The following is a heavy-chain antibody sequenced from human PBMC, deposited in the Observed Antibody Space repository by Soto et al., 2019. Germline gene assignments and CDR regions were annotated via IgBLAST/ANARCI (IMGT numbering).Heavy chain of an antibody. J-gene: IGHJ1*01. CDR2: IIPIFGTA. D-gene: IGHD3-22*01. CDR3: ARPPAVYDSSGYYYPPEYFQH. Sequence: ASVKVSCKASGGTFSSYAISWVRQAPGQGLEWMGGIIPIFGTANYAQKFQGRVTITADESTSTAYMELSSLRSEDTAVYYCARPPAVYDSSGYYYPPEYFQHWGQGTLVTVSS. V-gene: IGHV1-69*13. CDR1: GGTFSSYA.